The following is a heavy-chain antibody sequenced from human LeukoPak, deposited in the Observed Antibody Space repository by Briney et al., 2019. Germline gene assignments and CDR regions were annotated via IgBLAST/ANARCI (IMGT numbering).Heavy chain of an antibody. CDR2: IKSKTDGGTT. Sequence: PGGSLRLSCAASGFTFSNAWMSWVRQAPAKGLEGVGRIKSKTDGGTTDYAAPVKGRFTISRDDSKNTLYLQMNSLKNEDTAVYYCSGAAAGTFWGQGTLVTVSS. D-gene: IGHD6-13*01. V-gene: IGHV3-15*01. J-gene: IGHJ4*02. CDR1: GFTFSNAW. CDR3: SGAAAGTF.